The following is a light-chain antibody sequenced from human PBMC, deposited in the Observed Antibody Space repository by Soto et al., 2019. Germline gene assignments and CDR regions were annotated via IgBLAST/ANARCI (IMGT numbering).Light chain of an antibody. CDR2: KAS. V-gene: IGKV1-5*03. CDR3: QQYNSYWT. CDR1: QSISSW. Sequence: DIQMTQSPSTLSASVGDRVTITCRASQSISSWLAWYQQKPGKAPKLLIYKASNLESGVPSRFSGSVSGTEFTLTISSLQPDDFATYYCQQYNSYWTLGQGTKVDIK. J-gene: IGKJ1*01.